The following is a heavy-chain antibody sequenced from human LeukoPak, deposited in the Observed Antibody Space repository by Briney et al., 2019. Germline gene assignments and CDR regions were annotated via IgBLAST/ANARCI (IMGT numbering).Heavy chain of an antibody. CDR3: ARDLGEDTTMIFFDF. Sequence: ASVKVSCKASGYTFTSYGISWVRQAPGQGLEWMGWISAYNGNTNYAQKLLGRVTMTTDTSTDTAYMELRSLRSDDTAVYYCARDLGEDTTMIFFDFWGQGTLVTVSS. D-gene: IGHD5-18*01. CDR2: ISAYNGNT. V-gene: IGHV1-18*01. CDR1: GYTFTSYG. J-gene: IGHJ4*02.